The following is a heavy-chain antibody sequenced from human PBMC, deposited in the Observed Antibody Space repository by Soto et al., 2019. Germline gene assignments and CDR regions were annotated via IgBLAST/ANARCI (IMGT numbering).Heavy chain of an antibody. CDR3: ARMVRIVGATYYFDY. CDR2: ILSNDEK. CDR1: GFSLSDARMG. J-gene: IGHJ4*02. Sequence: SGPTLVNPTATLTLTCTDSGFSLSDARMGVIWIRQPPEKALEWLGHILSNDEKSYSTSLKSSLTISKDTSKSQVVLTMTNMGPVDTGTYYCARMVRIVGATYYFDYWGQGTMVTVSS. D-gene: IGHD1-26*01. V-gene: IGHV2-26*01.